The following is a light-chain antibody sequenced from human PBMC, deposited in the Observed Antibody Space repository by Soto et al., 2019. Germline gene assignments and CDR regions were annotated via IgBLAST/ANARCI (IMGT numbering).Light chain of an antibody. CDR1: QSISTY. CDR2: AAS. Sequence: DIQMTQSPSSLSASVGDRVTISCRASQSISTYVKWYQQKAGKGPKLLIYAASSLQSGVPSMVSGSGSGTDFTLTITSLQPEDFATYYCQQSYSTPLSVGGGTKVEIK. V-gene: IGKV1-39*01. J-gene: IGKJ4*01. CDR3: QQSYSTPLS.